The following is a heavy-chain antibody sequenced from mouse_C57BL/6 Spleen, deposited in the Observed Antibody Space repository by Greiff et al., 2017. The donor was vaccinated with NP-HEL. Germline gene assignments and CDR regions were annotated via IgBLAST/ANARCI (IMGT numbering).Heavy chain of an antibody. CDR1: GYTFTEYT. J-gene: IGHJ3*01. D-gene: IGHD2-5*01. V-gene: IGHV1-62-2*01. CDR2: FYPGSGSI. Sequence: QVHVKQSGAELVKPGASVKLSCKASGYTFTEYTIHWVKQRSGQGLEWIGWFYPGSGSIKYNEKFKDKATLTADKSSSTVSMELSRLTSEDAAVYFCARHEENGYSNYVFAYWGQGTLVTVSA. CDR3: ARHEENGYSNYVFAY.